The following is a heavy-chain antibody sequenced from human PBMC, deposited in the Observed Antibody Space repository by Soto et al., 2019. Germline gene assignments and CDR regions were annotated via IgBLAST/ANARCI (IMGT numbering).Heavy chain of an antibody. CDR2: IYYTGST. Sequence: PSETLSLTCTVSSGSISTYYWSWIRQPPGKGLEWIGYIYYTGSTNYNPSLKTRVAISMDTSKNQFSLNLSSVTAADTAVYYCAGAPNWAYFEGWGLGTRVTVSS. V-gene: IGHV4-59*01. J-gene: IGHJ4*02. CDR3: AGAPNWAYFEG. CDR1: SGSISTYY. D-gene: IGHD7-27*01.